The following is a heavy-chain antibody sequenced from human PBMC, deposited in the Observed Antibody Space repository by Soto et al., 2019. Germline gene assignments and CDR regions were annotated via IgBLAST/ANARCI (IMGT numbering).Heavy chain of an antibody. V-gene: IGHV4-59*08. J-gene: IGHJ5*02. Sequence: SETLSLTYTVSGGSISSYYWSWIRQPPGKGLEWIGYIYYSGSTNYNPSLKSRVTISVDTSKNQFSLKLSSVTAADTAVYYCARRVDTAMVIGWFDPWGQGTLVTVSS. D-gene: IGHD5-18*01. CDR3: ARRVDTAMVIGWFDP. CDR2: IYYSGST. CDR1: GGSISSYY.